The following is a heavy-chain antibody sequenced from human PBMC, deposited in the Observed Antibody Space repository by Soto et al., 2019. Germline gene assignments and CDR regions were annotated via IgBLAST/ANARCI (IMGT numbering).Heavy chain of an antibody. Sequence: ASVKVSCKASGGTFSSYAISWVRQAPGQGLEWMGGIIPIFGTANYAQKFQGRVTITADKSTSTAYMELSSLRSEDTDVYYCARGYDFWSGYFSVYYYYGMDVWG. J-gene: IGHJ6*02. CDR2: IIPIFGTA. V-gene: IGHV1-69*06. CDR1: GGTFSSYA. D-gene: IGHD3-3*01. CDR3: ARGYDFWSGYFSVYYYYGMDV.